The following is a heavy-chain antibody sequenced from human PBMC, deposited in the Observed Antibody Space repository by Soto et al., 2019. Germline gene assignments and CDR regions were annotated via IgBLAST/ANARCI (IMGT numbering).Heavy chain of an antibody. J-gene: IGHJ4*02. CDR1: GYTFTSYT. V-gene: IGHV1-3*01. CDR2: INAGNGNT. CDR3: STLCGGDCYSSDY. Sequence: QVQLVQSGAEVKKPGASVKVSCEASGYTFTSYTMHWVRQAPGQRLEWMGWINAGNGNTKYSQKFQGRVTITRDTSASTADMELSSLRSEDTAVYYCSTLCGGDCYSSDYWGQGTLVTVSS. D-gene: IGHD2-21*02.